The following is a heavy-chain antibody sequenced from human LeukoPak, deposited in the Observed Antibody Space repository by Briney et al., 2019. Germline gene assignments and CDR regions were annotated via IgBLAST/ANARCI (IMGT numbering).Heavy chain of an antibody. V-gene: IGHV1-69*01. D-gene: IGHD4-11*01. CDR1: GGTFSSYA. J-gene: IGHJ6*03. CDR2: IIPIFGTA. CDR3: VRDCGMSTVTALFADYYYMDV. Sequence: SVKVSCKASGGTFSSYAISWVRQAPGQGLEWMGGIIPIFGTANYAQKFQGRVTITADASTSTAYIELSSLRSEDTAVYYCVRDCGMSTVTALFADYYYMDVWGKGTMVTVSS.